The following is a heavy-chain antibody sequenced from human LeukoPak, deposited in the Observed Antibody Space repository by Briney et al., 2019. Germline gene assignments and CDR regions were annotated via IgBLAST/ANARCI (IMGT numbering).Heavy chain of an antibody. CDR2: ISGSGGST. D-gene: IGHD1-26*01. J-gene: IGHJ4*02. CDR3: AKGYSGSYYYFDY. CDR1: GFTFSSYA. Sequence: GGSLRLSCAASGFTFSSYAMSWVRRAPGKGLEWVSAISGSGGSTYYADSVKGRFTISRDNSKNTLYLQMNSLRAEDTAVYYCAKGYSGSYYYFDYWGQGTLVTVSS. V-gene: IGHV3-23*01.